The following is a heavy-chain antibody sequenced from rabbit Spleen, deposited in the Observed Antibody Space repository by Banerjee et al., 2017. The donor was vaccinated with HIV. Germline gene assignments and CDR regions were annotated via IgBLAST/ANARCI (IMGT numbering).Heavy chain of an antibody. J-gene: IGHJ6*01. CDR1: GFSFSSSDY. CDR2: IAGGSSDFT. CDR3: ARDTGSSFSSYGMDL. D-gene: IGHD8-1*01. Sequence: QSLEESGGDLVQPGASLTLTCKASGFSFSSSDYMCWVRQAPGKGLEWISCIAGGSSDFTYSATWAKGRFTCSKTSSTTVTLQMTSLTVADTATYFCARDTGSSFSSYGMDLWGPGTLVTVS. V-gene: IGHV1S40*01.